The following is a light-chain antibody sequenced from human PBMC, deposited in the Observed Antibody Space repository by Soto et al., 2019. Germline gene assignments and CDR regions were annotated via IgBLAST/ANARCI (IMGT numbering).Light chain of an antibody. Sequence: EIVMTQSPATLSVSPGDRATVSCRASRSISSNLAWYQHKPGQAPRLLIYGASTRATGIPDRFSGSGSGAEFTLTISNLQSEDFAVYYCQQYNNWPPYTFGQGTRLEIK. V-gene: IGKV3-15*01. CDR3: QQYNNWPPYT. CDR2: GAS. J-gene: IGKJ5*01. CDR1: RSISSN.